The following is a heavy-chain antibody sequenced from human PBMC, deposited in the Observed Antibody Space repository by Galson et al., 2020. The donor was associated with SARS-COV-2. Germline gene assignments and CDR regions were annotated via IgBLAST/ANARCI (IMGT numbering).Heavy chain of an antibody. CDR2: ISSSGTAI. CDR3: ARGRGRAFDI. V-gene: IGHV3-48*03. CDR1: EFTFSSYQ. J-gene: IGHJ3*02. Sequence: GESLKISCATSEFTFSSYQMNWVRQAPGKGLEWVSYISSSGTAICYADSVKGRLTISRDNSKNSLYLQMSSLRAEDTAVYYCARGRGRAFDIWGQGTMVTVSS.